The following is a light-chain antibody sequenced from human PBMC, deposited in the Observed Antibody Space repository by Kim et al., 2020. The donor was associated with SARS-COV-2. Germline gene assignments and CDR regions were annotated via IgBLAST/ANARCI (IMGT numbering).Light chain of an antibody. V-gene: IGKV3-20*01. CDR1: QTVSRNY. CDR3: QQYGSSYPWT. CDR2: GAS. J-gene: IGKJ1*01. Sequence: PAGGATLSCRASQTVSRNYLALYQQKTGQAPRLLIYGASSKATGIPERFSGRGAGTNFTLTIGRLVPEDAALYYCQQYGSSYPWTFGQGTKVESK.